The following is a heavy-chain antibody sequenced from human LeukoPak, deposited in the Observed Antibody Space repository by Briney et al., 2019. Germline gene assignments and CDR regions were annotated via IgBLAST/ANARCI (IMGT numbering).Heavy chain of an antibody. D-gene: IGHD2/OR15-2a*01. CDR1: GFTVSRTH. CDR3: ARDLNVETSMFGQ. V-gene: IGHV3-53*01. J-gene: IGHJ5*02. Sequence: PGGSLRLSCAGSGFTVSRTHMSWVRLAPGKGLEWVSTFYSGGTTKYADSVRGRFTISRDTVTNTVSLQMNSLKVEDTAVYYCARDLNVETSMFGQWGKGTLGNGSS. CDR2: FYSGGTT.